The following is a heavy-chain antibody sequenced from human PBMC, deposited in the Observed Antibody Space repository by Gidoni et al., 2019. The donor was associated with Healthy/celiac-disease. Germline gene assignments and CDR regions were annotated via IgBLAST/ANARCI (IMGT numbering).Heavy chain of an antibody. Sequence: QVQLQESGSGLVKPSETLSLTCTVSGGSISSYSWSWIRQPPGKGLEWIGYIYYSGSTNYNPSLKSRVTISVDTSKNQFSLKLSSVTAADTAVYYCARIGRFGEPELSRVPALDYWGQGTLVTVSS. CDR1: GGSISSYS. V-gene: IGHV4-59*01. CDR3: ARIGRFGEPELSRVPALDY. J-gene: IGHJ4*02. D-gene: IGHD3-10*01. CDR2: IYYSGST.